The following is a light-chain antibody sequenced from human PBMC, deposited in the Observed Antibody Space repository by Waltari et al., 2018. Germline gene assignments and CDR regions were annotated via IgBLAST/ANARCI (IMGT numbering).Light chain of an antibody. V-gene: IGKV1-39*01. CDR1: QSISSY. J-gene: IGKJ2*01. CDR3: QQDYGIPVT. Sequence: DVQMTQSPATLSVALGDRVTITCRTSQSISSYLDWYQQRPGQAPKLLIYVASSWHTGIPARFSGSGSGTEFTLTISSLQSEDFAAYYCQQDYGIPVTFGRGTKLEI. CDR2: VAS.